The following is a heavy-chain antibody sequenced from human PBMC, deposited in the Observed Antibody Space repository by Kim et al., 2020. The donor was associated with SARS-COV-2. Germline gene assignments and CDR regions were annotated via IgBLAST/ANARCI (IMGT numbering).Heavy chain of an antibody. CDR3: ARDSPGRLYSSSWYLTLDV. Sequence: SETLSLTCTVSGGSISSYYWSWIRQPPGKGLEWIGYIYYSGSTNYNPSLKSRDTISVDTSKNQFSLQLSSVTAADTAVYYCARDSPGRLYSSSWYLTLDVWGQGTTVTVSS. CDR2: IYYSGST. D-gene: IGHD6-13*01. V-gene: IGHV4-59*01. J-gene: IGHJ6*02. CDR1: GGSISSYY.